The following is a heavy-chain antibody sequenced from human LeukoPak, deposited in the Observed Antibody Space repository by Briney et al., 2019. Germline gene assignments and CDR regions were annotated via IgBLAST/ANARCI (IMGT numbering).Heavy chain of an antibody. J-gene: IGHJ4*02. CDR2: INSDGSST. CDR1: GFTFSSYW. D-gene: IGHD4-11*01. V-gene: IGHV3-74*01. Sequence: GGSLRLSCAASGFTFSSYWMHWVRQAPGKGLVWVSRINSDGSSTTYADSVKGRFTISRDNAKNTLFLLMHSPRAEDTAVYYCARTYSSNVAIDYWGQGTLVTVSS. CDR3: ARTYSSNVAIDY.